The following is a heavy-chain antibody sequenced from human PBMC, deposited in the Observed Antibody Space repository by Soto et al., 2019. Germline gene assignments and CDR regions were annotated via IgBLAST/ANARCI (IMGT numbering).Heavy chain of an antibody. CDR3: AREYNWNSSPFDY. J-gene: IGHJ4*02. CDR1: GFTFSSYE. Sequence: GGSLRLSCAASGFTFSSYEMNWVRQAPGKGLEWVSYISSSGSTIYYADPVKGRFTISRDNAKNSLYLQMNSLRAEDTAVYYCAREYNWNSSPFDYWGQGTLVTVSS. V-gene: IGHV3-48*03. D-gene: IGHD1-7*01. CDR2: ISSSGSTI.